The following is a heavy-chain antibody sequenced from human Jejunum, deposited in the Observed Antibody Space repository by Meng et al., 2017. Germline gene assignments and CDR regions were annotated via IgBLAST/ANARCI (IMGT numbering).Heavy chain of an antibody. CDR2: IYYSGST. Sequence: SETLSLTCTVSGASISSYYWSWIRQPPGKGLEWIGYIYYSGSTNYNPSLKSRVTISVDTSNNQFSLKLSSVTAADTAVYYCVRVAVACANWFDPWGQGTLVTVSS. V-gene: IGHV4-59*01. CDR3: VRVAVACANWFDP. CDR1: GASISSYY. J-gene: IGHJ5*02. D-gene: IGHD6-19*01.